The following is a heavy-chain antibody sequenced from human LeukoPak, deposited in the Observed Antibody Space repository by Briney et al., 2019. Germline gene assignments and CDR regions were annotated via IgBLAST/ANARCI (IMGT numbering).Heavy chain of an antibody. CDR3: ARGGLVGGSYSAGEFDY. J-gene: IGHJ4*02. CDR1: GFNFDSYG. V-gene: IGHV3-30*19. D-gene: IGHD1-26*01. CDR2: ISYDGGSK. Sequence: PGGSLRLSCAASGFNFDSYGMHWVRQAPGKGLEWVAVISYDGGSKYYGDSVKGRFTISRDNSKNTLYLQMSSLRAEDTAVYYCARGGLVGGSYSAGEFDYWGQGTLVTVSS.